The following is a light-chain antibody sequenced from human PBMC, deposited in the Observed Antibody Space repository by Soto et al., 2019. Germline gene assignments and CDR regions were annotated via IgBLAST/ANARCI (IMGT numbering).Light chain of an antibody. J-gene: IGLJ2*01. Sequence: QYVLTQPPSASGSPGQSVTISCTGTSSDVGGYNYVSWYQQHPGKAPKLMIYEVSKRPSGVPDRFSGSKSGNTASLTVAGRQAEDEADYYCSSYAGSTIVFGGGTKQTV. V-gene: IGLV2-8*01. CDR3: SSYAGSTIV. CDR1: SSDVGGYNY. CDR2: EVS.